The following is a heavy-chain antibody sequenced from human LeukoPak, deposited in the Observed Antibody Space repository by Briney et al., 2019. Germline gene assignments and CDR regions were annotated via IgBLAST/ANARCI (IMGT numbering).Heavy chain of an antibody. V-gene: IGHV3-21*01. D-gene: IGHD5-24*01. CDR1: GFTFGSYS. J-gene: IGHJ6*02. Sequence: GRSLRLSCAASGFTFGSYSMNWVRQAPGKGLEWVSSISSSSSYIYYADSVKGRFTISRDNAKNSLSLEMNSLRAEDTGSYFCARDLPRVQMAPSGWIHYNGMDVWGQGTTVTVSS. CDR3: ARDLPRVQMAPSGWIHYNGMDV. CDR2: ISSSSSYI.